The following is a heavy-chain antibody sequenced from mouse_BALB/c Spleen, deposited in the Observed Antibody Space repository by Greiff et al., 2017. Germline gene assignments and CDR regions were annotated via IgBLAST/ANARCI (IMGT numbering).Heavy chain of an antibody. CDR3: ARWTNSLLRIFDY. V-gene: IGHV3-8*02. CDR2: ISYSGST. Sequence: EVKLVESGPSLVKPSQTLSLTCSVTGDSITSGYWNWIRKFPGNKLEYMGYISYSGSTYYNPSLKSRISITRDTSKNQYYLQLNSVTTEDTATYYCARWTNSLLRIFDYWGQGTTLTVSS. D-gene: IGHD1-2*01. CDR1: GDSITSGY. J-gene: IGHJ2*01.